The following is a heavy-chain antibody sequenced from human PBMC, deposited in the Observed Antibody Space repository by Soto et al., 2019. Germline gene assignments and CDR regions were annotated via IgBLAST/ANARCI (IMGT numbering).Heavy chain of an antibody. CDR3: ARSMVRGPLSGGIRSREYYGMDV. CDR2: IIPIFGTA. CDR1: GGTFSSYA. Sequence: SVKVSCKASGGTFSSYAISWVRQAPGQGLEWMGGIIPIFGTANYAQKFQGRVTITADESTSTAYMELSSLRSEDTAVYYCARSMVRGPLSGGIRSREYYGMDVWGQGTTVTVSS. D-gene: IGHD3-10*01. V-gene: IGHV1-69*13. J-gene: IGHJ6*02.